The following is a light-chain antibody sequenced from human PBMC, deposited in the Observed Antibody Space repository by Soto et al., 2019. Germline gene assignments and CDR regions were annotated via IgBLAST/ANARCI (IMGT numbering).Light chain of an antibody. CDR3: MQALQIPWT. CDR1: QSLLHNNRYNY. J-gene: IGKJ1*01. Sequence: DIVMTQSPLSLSVTPGEPASISCRSSQSLLHNNRYNYLDWYLQKPGQSPQLLIYLGSNRASGVPDRFSGSGSGTDFTLTISRVEAEDVGVYYCMQALQIPWTFGQGTKVEI. V-gene: IGKV2-28*01. CDR2: LGS.